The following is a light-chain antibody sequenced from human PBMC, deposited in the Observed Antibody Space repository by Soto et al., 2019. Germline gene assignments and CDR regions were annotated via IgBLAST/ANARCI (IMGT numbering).Light chain of an antibody. CDR1: SSDVGGYNY. Sequence: QSALTQPPSASGSPGQSVTISCTGTSSDVGGYNYVSWYQQHPGKAPKLMIYEVTKRPSGVPYRFSGSKSGNTASLTVSGLQAEDEADYCCTSYAGSNNFVFGTGTKLTVL. CDR3: TSYAGSNNFV. V-gene: IGLV2-8*01. CDR2: EVT. J-gene: IGLJ1*01.